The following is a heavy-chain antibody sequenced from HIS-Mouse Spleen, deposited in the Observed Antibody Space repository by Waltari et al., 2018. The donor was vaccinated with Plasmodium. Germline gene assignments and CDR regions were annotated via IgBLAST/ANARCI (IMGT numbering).Heavy chain of an antibody. J-gene: IGHJ6*02. CDR3: ARAESSIAARHYYYYGMDV. Sequence: QVQLQESGPGLVKPSETLSLTCTVSGYSISSGYYWGWIRQPPGKGLEWIGSIYHSGRTYYNPSLKSRVTISVDTSKNRFSLKLSSVSAADTAVYYCARAESSIAARHYYYYGMDVWGQGTTVTVSS. D-gene: IGHD6-6*01. V-gene: IGHV4-38-2*02. CDR2: IYHSGRT. CDR1: GYSISSGYY.